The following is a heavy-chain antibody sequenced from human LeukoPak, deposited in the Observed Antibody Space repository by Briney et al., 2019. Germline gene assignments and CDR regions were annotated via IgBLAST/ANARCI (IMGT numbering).Heavy chain of an antibody. V-gene: IGHV4-34*01. CDR1: GGSFSGYY. Sequence: SETLSLTCAAYGGSFSGYYWSWLRQPPGKGLEWIGEINHSGSTNYNPSLKSRLTISVNTSNNQFSLKLSSVTAADTAVYYCARGSSITISLNWFDPWGQRTLVTVSS. CDR2: INHSGST. D-gene: IGHD3-3*01. J-gene: IGHJ5*02. CDR3: ARGSSITISLNWFDP.